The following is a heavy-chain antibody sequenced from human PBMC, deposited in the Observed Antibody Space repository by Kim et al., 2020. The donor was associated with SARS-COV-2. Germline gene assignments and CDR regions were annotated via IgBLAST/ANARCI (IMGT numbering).Heavy chain of an antibody. CDR3: ARGRGIAAAIAAFDI. J-gene: IGHJ3*02. Sequence: SETLSLTCTVSGGSISSGSYYWSWIRQPAGKGLEWIGRIYTSGSTNYNPSLKSRVTISVDTSKNQFSLKLSSVTAADTAVYYCARGRGIAAAIAAFDIWGQGTMVTVSS. CDR2: IYTSGST. V-gene: IGHV4-61*02. D-gene: IGHD6-13*01. CDR1: GGSISSGSYY.